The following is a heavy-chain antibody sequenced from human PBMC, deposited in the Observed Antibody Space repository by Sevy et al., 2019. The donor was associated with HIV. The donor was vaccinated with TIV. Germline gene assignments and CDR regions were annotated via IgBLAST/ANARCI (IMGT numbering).Heavy chain of an antibody. V-gene: IGHV3-66*01. J-gene: IGHJ4*02. D-gene: IGHD1-26*01. Sequence: GGSLRLSCAASEFTVSSNYMSWVRQAPGKGLEWVSVIYSGGSTYYEDSVKGRFTISRDNSKNTLYLQMNSLRAEDTAVYYCARGKDSGTYYGRNYWGQGTLVTVSS. CDR2: IYSGGST. CDR3: ARGKDSGTYYGRNY. CDR1: EFTVSSNY.